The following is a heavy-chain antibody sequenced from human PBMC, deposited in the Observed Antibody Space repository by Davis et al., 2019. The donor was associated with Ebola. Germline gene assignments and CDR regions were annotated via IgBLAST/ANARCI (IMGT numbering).Heavy chain of an antibody. Sequence: AASVTVSRMASRSTFTSYALHWVRQAPPQRLGWMGWINAGNGNTQYSQKLQGRVTITRDASASTAYMELSSLRSEDTAVYYCARAGLRKQHPTGMDVWGQGTTVTVSS. J-gene: IGHJ6*02. CDR2: INAGNGNT. CDR1: RSTFTSYA. V-gene: IGHV1-3*01. CDR3: ARAGLRKQHPTGMDV. D-gene: IGHD6-13*01.